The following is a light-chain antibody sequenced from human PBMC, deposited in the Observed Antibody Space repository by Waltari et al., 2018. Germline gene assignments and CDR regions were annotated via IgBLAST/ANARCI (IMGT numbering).Light chain of an antibody. Sequence: EVVLTQSPGTLSLSPGERATLSCRASQSVSSGYLDWYQQKPAQAPRLLIDGASSRATGIPDRLSGSGSGTDFNLTISRLESEDFAMYYCQQYGSSITFGQGTRLEIK. CDR1: QSVSSGY. CDR2: GAS. J-gene: IGKJ5*01. V-gene: IGKV3-20*01. CDR3: QQYGSSIT.